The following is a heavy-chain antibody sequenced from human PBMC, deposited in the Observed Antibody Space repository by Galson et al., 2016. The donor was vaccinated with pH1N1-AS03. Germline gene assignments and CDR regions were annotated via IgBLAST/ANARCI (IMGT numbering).Heavy chain of an antibody. D-gene: IGHD4-17*01. CDR2: IYSGGST. CDR3: SKKAVTNWFFDL. J-gene: IGHJ2*01. CDR1: GVTIRSNY. V-gene: IGHV3-53*04. Sequence: SLRLSCAASGVTIRSNYMNWVRQAPGKGLEWVSVIYSGGSTYYADSVKGRFTISRHNSKNTLFLQMNSLRAEDTAVYYCSKKAVTNWFFDLWARGTLVIVSS.